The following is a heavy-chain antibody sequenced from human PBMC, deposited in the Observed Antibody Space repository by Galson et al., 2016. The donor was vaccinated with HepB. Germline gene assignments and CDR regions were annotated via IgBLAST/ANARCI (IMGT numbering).Heavy chain of an antibody. CDR3: AKPFYDFWSGYRV. CDR1: GFTFNSYA. Sequence: SLRLSCAASGFTFNSYAMSWVRQAPGKGLEWVSAISGGGGRTFYADSLKGRFTISRDNSKNTLFLQMNSLRAEDTAVYYCAKPFYDFWSGYRVWGQGTVVTVSA. CDR2: ISGGGGRT. J-gene: IGHJ3*01. V-gene: IGHV3-23*01. D-gene: IGHD3-3*01.